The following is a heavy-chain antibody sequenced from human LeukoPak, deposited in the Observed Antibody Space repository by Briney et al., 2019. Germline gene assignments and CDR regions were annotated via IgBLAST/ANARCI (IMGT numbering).Heavy chain of an antibody. Sequence: GGSLRLSCAASGFTFSSYSMNWVRQAPGKGLEWVSSISSSSSYIYYADSVKGRFIISRDNAKNSLYLQMNSLRAEDTAVYYCARYDSSGYCPFDYWGQGTLVTVSS. CDR1: GFTFSSYS. V-gene: IGHV3-21*01. J-gene: IGHJ4*02. D-gene: IGHD3-22*01. CDR2: ISSSSSYI. CDR3: ARYDSSGYCPFDY.